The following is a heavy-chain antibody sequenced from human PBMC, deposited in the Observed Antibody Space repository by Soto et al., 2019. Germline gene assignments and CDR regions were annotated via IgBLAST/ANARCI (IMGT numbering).Heavy chain of an antibody. V-gene: IGHV3-30*04. D-gene: IGHD1-1*01. J-gene: IGHJ6*02. Sequence: VQLVESGGGVVQVGRSLRLSCVASGFTFSGHDIHWVRQAPGKGLEWVALISNDGKNKYYADSVMGRFTVSRDNSKNTLYLHLDSLRVEDAGVYYCSRGSSGTADVWGQGTTVT. CDR1: GFTFSGHD. CDR3: SRGSSGTADV. CDR2: ISNDGKNK.